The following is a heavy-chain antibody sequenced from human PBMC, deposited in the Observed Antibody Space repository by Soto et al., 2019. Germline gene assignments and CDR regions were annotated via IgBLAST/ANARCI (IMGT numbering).Heavy chain of an antibody. V-gene: IGHV3-33*01. CDR2: IWYDGSNK. CDR3: ARDLTIAEGDY. CDR1: GFTFSSYG. J-gene: IGHJ4*02. Sequence: QVQLLESGGGVVQPGRSLRLSCAASGFTFSSYGMHWVRQAPGKGLEWVAVIWYDGSNKYYADSVKGRFTISRDKSKNTLYLQMNSLRAEDTAVYYCARDLTIAEGDYWGKGTLVTVSS. D-gene: IGHD2-15*01.